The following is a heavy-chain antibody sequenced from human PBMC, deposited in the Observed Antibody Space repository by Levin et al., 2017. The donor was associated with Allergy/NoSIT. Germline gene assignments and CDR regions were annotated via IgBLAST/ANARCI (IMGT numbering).Heavy chain of an antibody. V-gene: IGHV3-23*01. CDR1: GFTFSSYA. J-gene: IGHJ4*02. D-gene: IGHD1-26*01. Sequence: PGESLKISCAASGFTFSSYAMSWVRQAPGKGLEWVSAISGSGGSTYYADSVKGRFTISRDNSKNTLYLQLNSLRAEDTAVYYGAREASGSYGEYWGQGTLVTVSS. CDR2: ISGSGGST. CDR3: AREASGSYGEY.